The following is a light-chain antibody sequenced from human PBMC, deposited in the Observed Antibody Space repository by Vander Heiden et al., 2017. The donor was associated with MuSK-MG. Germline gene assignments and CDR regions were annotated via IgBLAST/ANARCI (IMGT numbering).Light chain of an antibody. CDR1: QKISNY. CDR3: QQSDSNRRT. CDR2: AAS. Sequence: DIQMTQFPSSLSASVGDRVTITCRASQKISNYLNWFQQKPGKAPKLVIFAASSSQSGVPSRFSGGGSGTDFTLTISRLQPEDFATYYGQQSDSNRRTFGQGTKVEIK. J-gene: IGKJ1*01. V-gene: IGKV1-39*01.